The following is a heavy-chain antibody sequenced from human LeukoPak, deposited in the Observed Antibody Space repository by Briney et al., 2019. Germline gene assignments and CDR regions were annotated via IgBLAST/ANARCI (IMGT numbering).Heavy chain of an antibody. CDR2: ISYDGSNK. D-gene: IGHD6-13*01. CDR3: ARARRIAAATFDY. CDR1: GLTFSSYA. Sequence: GGSLRLSCAASGLTFSSYAMHWVRQAPGKGLEWVAVISYDGSNKYCADSVKGRFTISRDNSKNTLYLQMNSLRAEDTAVYYCARARRIAAATFDYWGQGTLVTVSS. V-gene: IGHV3-30-3*01. J-gene: IGHJ4*02.